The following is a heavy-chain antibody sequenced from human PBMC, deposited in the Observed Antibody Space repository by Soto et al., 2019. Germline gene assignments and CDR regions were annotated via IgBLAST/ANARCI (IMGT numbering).Heavy chain of an antibody. D-gene: IGHD6-6*01. J-gene: IGHJ6*02. CDR3: ARGLSSSATFYHYYGMDV. CDR1: AGSFRGYH. CDR2: INHSGST. V-gene: IGHV4-34*01. Sequence: QVQLQQWGAGLLKPSETLSLTCAVYAGSFRGYHLSWIRQPPGKGLEWIGEINHSGSTNYNPSLKSRVIISLETSKNQFSLILTSVTAADTAVYYCARGLSSSATFYHYYGMDVWGQGTTVTVSS.